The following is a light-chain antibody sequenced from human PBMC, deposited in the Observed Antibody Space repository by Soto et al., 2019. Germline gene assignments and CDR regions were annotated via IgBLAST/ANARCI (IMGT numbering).Light chain of an antibody. J-gene: IGKJ2*01. V-gene: IGKV1-39*01. CDR2: GAS. Sequence: DLQMTQSPSSLSASVGDRVTITCRASQSISAFLNWYQQRPGKAPNVLIYGASSLQSGVPSRFSGSGSGTDFTLTISSLQPEDVATYYCQQSSTVPYTFGQGTMLEIK. CDR1: QSISAF. CDR3: QQSSTVPYT.